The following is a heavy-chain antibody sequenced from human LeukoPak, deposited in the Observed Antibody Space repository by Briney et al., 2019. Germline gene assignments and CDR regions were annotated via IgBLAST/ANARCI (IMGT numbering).Heavy chain of an antibody. CDR3: AREPSLPAAITAPRAFDP. D-gene: IGHD2-2*02. J-gene: IGHJ5*02. V-gene: IGHV3-21*01. CDR1: GFTFSSYS. Sequence: KPGGSLRLSCAASGFTFSSYSMNWVRQAPGKGLEWVSSITSSSSYIYYADSVKGRFTISRDNAKNSLYLQMNSLRAEDTAIYYCAREPSLPAAITAPRAFDPWGQGTLVTVSS. CDR2: ITSSSSYI.